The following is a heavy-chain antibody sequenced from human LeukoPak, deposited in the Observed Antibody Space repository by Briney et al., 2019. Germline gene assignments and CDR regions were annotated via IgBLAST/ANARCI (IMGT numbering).Heavy chain of an antibody. V-gene: IGHV4-38-2*02. Sequence: SETLSLICTVSGYSISSGYYWGWIRQPPGKGLEWIGSIYHSGSTYYNPSLKSRVTISVDTSKNQFSLKLSSVTAADTAVYYCARDVAHRWELSTFDYWGQGTLVTVSS. CDR3: ARDVAHRWELSTFDY. CDR2: IYHSGST. J-gene: IGHJ4*02. CDR1: GYSISSGYY. D-gene: IGHD1-26*01.